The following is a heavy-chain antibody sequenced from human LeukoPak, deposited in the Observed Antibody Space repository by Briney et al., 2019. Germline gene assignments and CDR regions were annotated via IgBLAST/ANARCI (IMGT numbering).Heavy chain of an antibody. CDR3: ARTYSSGWCYNF. J-gene: IGHJ4*02. V-gene: IGHV1-18*01. D-gene: IGHD6-19*01. Sequence: ASVKLSCTASGYTFTSYGISWVRQAPGQGLEWMGWISAYNGNTNYAHTLQGRVTMSTDTSTSTAYMELRSLRSEDTAVYYCARTYSSGWCYNFWGQGTLVTVSS. CDR1: GYTFTSYG. CDR2: ISAYNGNT.